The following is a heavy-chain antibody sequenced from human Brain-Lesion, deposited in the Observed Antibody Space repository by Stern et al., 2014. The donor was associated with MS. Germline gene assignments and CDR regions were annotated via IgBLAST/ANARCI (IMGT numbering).Heavy chain of an antibody. Sequence: QVQLQQWGPGLVKPSGTLSLTCVVSGGSISSSNLWSWVRQSPGKGLEWIGESDHSGSTIYNPSLKSRVTVSVDKSKNRFSLNLRSVPAADTALYFCARFPASRPHVFDSWGQGTLVTVSS. CDR2: SDHSGST. J-gene: IGHJ4*02. V-gene: IGHV4-4*02. CDR3: ARFPASRPHVFDS. D-gene: IGHD6-13*01. CDR1: GGSISSSNL.